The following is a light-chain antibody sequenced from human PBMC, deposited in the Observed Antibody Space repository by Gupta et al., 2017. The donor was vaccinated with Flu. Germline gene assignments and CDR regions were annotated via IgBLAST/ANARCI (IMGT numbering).Light chain of an antibody. CDR2: AKN. CDR1: SLRNSY. CDR3: NSRDTTYNHQGV. V-gene: IGLV3-19*01. J-gene: IGLJ3*02. Sequence: SSELTQDPAVSVALGQPVRITCQGDSLRNSYASWYQQKPGQATVLVIYAKNIRTSGIPDRFSGSSSGDTTSLTITCAPAEDEADYYCNSRDTTYNHQGVFGGGTKLTVL.